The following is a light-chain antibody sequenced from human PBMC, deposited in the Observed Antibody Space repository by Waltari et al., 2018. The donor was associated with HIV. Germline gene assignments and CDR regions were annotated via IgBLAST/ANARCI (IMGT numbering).Light chain of an antibody. J-gene: IGKJ1*01. Sequence: IQMTQSPSTLSASVGDRVPITCRASQTISTWLAWYQQKPGKGPKLLIYKASVLQSGVSSRFSGSGSGTEFTLTISSLQPDDFATYYCQQYFSPTWTFGQGTKVDI. V-gene: IGKV1-5*03. CDR1: QTISTW. CDR3: QQYFSPTWT. CDR2: KAS.